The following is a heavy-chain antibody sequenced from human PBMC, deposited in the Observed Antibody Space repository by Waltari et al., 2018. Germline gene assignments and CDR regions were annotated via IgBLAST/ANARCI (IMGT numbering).Heavy chain of an antibody. V-gene: IGHV4-34*01. Sequence: QVQLQQWGAGLLKPSETLSLTCAVYGGSFSGYYWSWIRQPPGKGLEWIGELNHSGSTNYNPSLKSRVTISVDTSKNQFSLKLSSVTAADTAVYYCARVSTMVRGVMAPDYYYYMDVWGKGTTVTVSS. D-gene: IGHD3-10*01. J-gene: IGHJ6*03. CDR2: LNHSGST. CDR3: ARVSTMVRGVMAPDYYYYMDV. CDR1: GGSFSGYY.